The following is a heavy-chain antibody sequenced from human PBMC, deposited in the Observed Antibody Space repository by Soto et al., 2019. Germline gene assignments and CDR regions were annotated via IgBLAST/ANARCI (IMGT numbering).Heavy chain of an antibody. CDR2: ISISSSDR. V-gene: IGHV3-21*06. Sequence: PGGSLRLSCAASGFTFSSYAMSWVRQAPGKGLEWVSSISISSSDRYYADSVRGRFTISRDNAKNARYLQMNSLRADDTAVYFCVRGMNPLFGGQGTLVTVSS. CDR1: GFTFSSYA. CDR3: VRGMNPLF. J-gene: IGHJ4*01.